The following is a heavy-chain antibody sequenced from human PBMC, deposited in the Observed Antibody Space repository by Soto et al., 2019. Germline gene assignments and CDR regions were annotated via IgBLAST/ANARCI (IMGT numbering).Heavy chain of an antibody. CDR3: ARVPTSPRYYYDSSGSVDY. V-gene: IGHV1-69*01. CDR2: IIPIFGTA. D-gene: IGHD3-22*01. Sequence: QVQLVQSGAEVKKPGSSVKVSCKASGGTFSSYAISWVRQAPGQGLEWMGGIIPIFGTANYAQKFQGRVTITADESTSTAYMELSSLRSEDTAVYYCARVPTSPRYYYDSSGSVDYWGQGTLVTVSS. CDR1: GGTFSSYA. J-gene: IGHJ4*02.